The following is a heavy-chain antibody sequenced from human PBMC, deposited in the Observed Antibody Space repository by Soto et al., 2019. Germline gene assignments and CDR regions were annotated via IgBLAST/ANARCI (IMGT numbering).Heavy chain of an antibody. V-gene: IGHV3-74*01. D-gene: IGHD3-10*01. CDR3: ARRDSGSGYSMDV. CDR2: INSDGSST. Sequence: EVQLVESGGGVVQPGGSLRLSCAASGFTFLSNWMDWVRQIPWKGLVWVSSINSDGSSTSYADSVKSRFSIARDNAKNILYLQMNILRAEDTAIFHCARRDSGSGYSMDVWGKGTAVTVSS. J-gene: IGHJ6*04. CDR1: GFTFLSNW.